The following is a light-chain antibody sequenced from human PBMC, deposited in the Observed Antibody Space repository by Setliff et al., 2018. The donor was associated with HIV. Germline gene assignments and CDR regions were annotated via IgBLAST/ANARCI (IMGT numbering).Light chain of an antibody. CDR1: SSDVGGYNY. J-gene: IGLJ1*01. CDR3: SSYTSSSTLYV. Sequence: QSVLTQPASVSGSPGQSITISCTGTSSDVGGYNYVSWYQQHPGKAPKHMISEVSNRPSGVSNRFSGSKSGNTASLTISGLQAEDEADYYCSSYTSSSTLYVFGTGTKVTV. CDR2: EVS. V-gene: IGLV2-14*01.